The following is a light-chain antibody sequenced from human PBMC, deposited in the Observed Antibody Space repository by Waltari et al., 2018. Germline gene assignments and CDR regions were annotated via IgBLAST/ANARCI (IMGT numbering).Light chain of an antibody. J-gene: IGKJ1*01. CDR2: GAS. CDR3: QQYNDWPT. Sequence: EIVMTQSPATLSVSPGERATLSCRSSQSIRNNLAWYQQKPGKAPRLLIFGASTRASGVPARFSGSGSGTEFTLTISSLQSEDFAVYHCQQYNDWPTFGQGTKVEIK. V-gene: IGKV3-15*01. CDR1: QSIRNN.